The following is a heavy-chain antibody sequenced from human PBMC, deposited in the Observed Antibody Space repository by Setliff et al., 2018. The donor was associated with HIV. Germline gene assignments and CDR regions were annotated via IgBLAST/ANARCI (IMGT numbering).Heavy chain of an antibody. CDR2: ISNSGGA. CDR1: GAPISNGTYY. CDR3: ARSDQYGSGTSLPFDCFDL. D-gene: IGHD3-10*01. V-gene: IGHV4-31*03. Sequence: PSETLSLTCTVSGAPISNGTYYWSWIRQFPGKGLEWIGYISNSGGAYYNPSLKSRVSLSIDSSKNQISLDLTSVTAADTALYYCARSDQYGSGTSLPFDCFDLWGLGTMVTVSS. J-gene: IGHJ3*01.